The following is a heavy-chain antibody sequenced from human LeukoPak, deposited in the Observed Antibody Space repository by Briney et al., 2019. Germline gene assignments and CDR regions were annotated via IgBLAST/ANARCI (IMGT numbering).Heavy chain of an antibody. V-gene: IGHV4-31*03. CDR3: ARGQWLHWFDP. CDR1: GGSISSGGYH. D-gene: IGHD6-19*01. J-gene: IGHJ5*02. Sequence: SQTLSLTCTASGGSISSGGYHWSWIRQHPGKGLEWIGYIYYSGSTYYNPSLKSRVTISVDTSKNQFSLKLSSVTAADTAVYYCARGQWLHWFDPWGQGTLVTVSS. CDR2: IYYSGST.